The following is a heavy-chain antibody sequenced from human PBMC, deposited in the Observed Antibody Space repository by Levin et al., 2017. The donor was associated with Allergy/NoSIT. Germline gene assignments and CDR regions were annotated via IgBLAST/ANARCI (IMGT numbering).Heavy chain of an antibody. Sequence: PGGSLRLSCAASGFTFSDYYMSWIRQAPGKGLEWVSYISSSGSTIYYADSVKGRFTISRDNAKNSLYLQMNSLRAEDTAVYYCARSEPWGPDLSYWYFDLWGRGTLVTVSS. CDR1: GFTFSDYY. J-gene: IGHJ2*01. V-gene: IGHV3-11*01. D-gene: IGHD7-27*01. CDR2: ISSSGSTI. CDR3: ARSEPWGPDLSYWYFDL.